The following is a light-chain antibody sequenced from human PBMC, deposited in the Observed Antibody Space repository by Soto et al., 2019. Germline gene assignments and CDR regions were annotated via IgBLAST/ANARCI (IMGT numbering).Light chain of an antibody. V-gene: IGLV2-14*01. CDR2: DVS. J-gene: IGLJ1*01. CDR1: SSDIGGYNY. Sequence: QSALTQPASVSGSPGQSITISCTGSSSDIGGYNYVSWYQQHPGKAPKRMIYDVSNRPSGVSNRFSGSKSGNTASLTISGLQAEDEADYYCSSYRNSSTSVFGTGTKVTVL. CDR3: SSYRNSSTSV.